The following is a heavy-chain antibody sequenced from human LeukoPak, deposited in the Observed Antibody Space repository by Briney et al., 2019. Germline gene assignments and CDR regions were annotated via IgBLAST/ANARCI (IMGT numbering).Heavy chain of an antibody. CDR2: IGYDGSNK. D-gene: IGHD3-22*01. CDR3: ARDPTPYYYDSSGYYLGY. Sequence: GGSLRPSCAASGFTFSSHGMHWVRQAPGNGRERVAVIGYDGSNKYYADSVKGRFTISRDNSKNTLYLQMNSLRAEDTAVYYCARDPTPYYYDSSGYYLGYWGQGTLVTVSS. CDR1: GFTFSSHG. J-gene: IGHJ4*02. V-gene: IGHV3-33*01.